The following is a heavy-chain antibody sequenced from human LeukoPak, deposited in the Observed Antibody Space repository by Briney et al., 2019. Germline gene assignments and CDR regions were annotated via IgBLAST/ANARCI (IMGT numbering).Heavy chain of an antibody. CDR3: AKAGDRDLVGALYYFDY. CDR2: ISGSGGSI. D-gene: IGHD1-26*01. J-gene: IGHJ4*02. Sequence: PPGGSLRLSCAASGLTFSNYGMSWVRQAPGKGLERVSAISGSGGSIYYADSVKGRFTLSRDNSKNTLYLQMNSLKPEDTAVYYCAKAGDRDLVGALYYFDYWGQGTLVTVSS. CDR1: GLTFSNYG. V-gene: IGHV3-23*01.